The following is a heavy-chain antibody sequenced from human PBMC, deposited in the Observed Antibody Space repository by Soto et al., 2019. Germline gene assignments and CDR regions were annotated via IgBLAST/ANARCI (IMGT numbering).Heavy chain of an antibody. V-gene: IGHV3-11*01. Sequence: GGSLRLSCAASGFTFSDYYMSRIRQAPGKWLEWVSYISSSGGTIYYADSVKGRFTISRDNAKNSLYLQMNSLRAEDTAVYYCARDLMDTVTRDFDYWGQGTLVTVSS. CDR2: ISSSGGTI. CDR3: ARDLMDTVTRDFDY. CDR1: GFTFSDYY. D-gene: IGHD4-17*01. J-gene: IGHJ4*02.